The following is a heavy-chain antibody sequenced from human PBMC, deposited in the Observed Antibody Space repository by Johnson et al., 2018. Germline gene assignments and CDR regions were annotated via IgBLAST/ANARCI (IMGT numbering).Heavy chain of an antibody. CDR1: GFTFSSYG. V-gene: IGHV3-30*03. CDR3: ATHYYDSSGYSNYYYYYMDV. CDR2: ISYDGSNK. J-gene: IGHJ6*03. D-gene: IGHD3-22*01. Sequence: QVQLVESGGGVVQPGRSLRLSCAASGFTFSSYGMHWVRQAPGKGLEWVAIISYDGSNKYYADSVKGRFTISRDNSKNTLYLQMNSLRAEDTAVYYCATHYYDSSGYSNYYYYYMDVWGKGTTVTVSS.